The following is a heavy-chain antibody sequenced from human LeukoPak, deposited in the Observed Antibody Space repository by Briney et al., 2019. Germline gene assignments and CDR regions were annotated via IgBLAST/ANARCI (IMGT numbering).Heavy chain of an antibody. CDR3: ARSVYGDYDNWFDP. D-gene: IGHD4-17*01. J-gene: IGHJ5*02. CDR1: GGSISSYY. V-gene: IGHV4-4*09. CDR2: IYTSGST. Sequence: SETLSLTCTVSGGSISSYYWSWIRQPPGKGLEWIGYIYTSGSTNYNPSLKSRVTISVDTSKSQLSLKLSSVTAADTAVYYCARSVYGDYDNWFDPWGQGTLVTVSS.